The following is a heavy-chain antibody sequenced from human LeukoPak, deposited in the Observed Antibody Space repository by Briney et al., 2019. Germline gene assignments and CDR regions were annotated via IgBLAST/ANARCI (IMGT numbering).Heavy chain of an antibody. CDR2: ITGSGAKT. Sequence: GGSLRLSCAASGYTFSTYAMSWVRQAPGRGLVWVSTITGSGAKTYYADSVKGRFTLSRDNSRNTLFLQMNRLRAEDTALYFCAKRGPTAAGTSFDYWGQGTLVTVSS. J-gene: IGHJ4*02. D-gene: IGHD6-13*01. CDR1: GYTFSTYA. CDR3: AKRGPTAAGTSFDY. V-gene: IGHV3-23*01.